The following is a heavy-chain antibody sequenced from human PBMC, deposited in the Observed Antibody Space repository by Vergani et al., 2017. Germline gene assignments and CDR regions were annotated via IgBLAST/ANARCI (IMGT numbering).Heavy chain of an antibody. CDR1: GFTVSSNY. CDR2: IYSDGST. J-gene: IGHJ4*02. D-gene: IGHD6-13*01. Sequence: VQLVESGGGVVQPGRSLRLSCAASGFTVSSNYMSWVRQAPGKGLEWVSVIYSDGSTYYADSVKGRFTISRDNSKNTLYLQMNSLRAEDTAVYYCARDSSSWYYFDYWGQGTLVTVSS. V-gene: IGHV3-66*02. CDR3: ARDSSSWYYFDY.